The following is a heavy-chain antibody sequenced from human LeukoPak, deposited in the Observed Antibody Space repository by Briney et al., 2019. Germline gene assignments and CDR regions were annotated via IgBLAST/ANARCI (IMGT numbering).Heavy chain of an antibody. V-gene: IGHV3-7*01. Sequence: LGGSLRLSCAASGFTFNTYWMIWVRQAPGKGLEWVANIDQGGSTKYYVDSLKGRFTISRDNAKNSLYLQMNSLRAEDTAVYYCVRDKGGRSGAIYYDAFDVWGQGAMVTVSS. CDR2: IDQGGSTK. J-gene: IGHJ3*01. D-gene: IGHD1-26*01. CDR3: VRDKGGRSGAIYYDAFDV. CDR1: GFTFNTYW.